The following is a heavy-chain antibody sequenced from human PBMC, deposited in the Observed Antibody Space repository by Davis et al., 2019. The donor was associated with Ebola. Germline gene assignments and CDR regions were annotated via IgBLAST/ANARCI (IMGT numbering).Heavy chain of an antibody. CDR2: ITISSDTI. V-gene: IGHV3-48*02. CDR3: ARGYGSGRHFDY. D-gene: IGHD3-10*01. Sequence: GESLKISCAASGFTFSSYSMNWVRQAPGKGLEWISYITISSDTIYYADSVKGRFTISRDNAKNSLYLQMNSLTDEDTAIYYCARGYGSGRHFDYWGQGTLVTVSS. J-gene: IGHJ4*02. CDR1: GFTFSSYS.